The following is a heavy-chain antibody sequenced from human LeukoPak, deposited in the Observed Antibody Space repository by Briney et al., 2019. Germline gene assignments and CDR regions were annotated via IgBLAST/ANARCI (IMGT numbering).Heavy chain of an antibody. CDR3: ARGGVNWYFDL. D-gene: IGHD3-3*01. CDR2: INWNGGST. V-gene: IGHV3-20*01. J-gene: IGHJ2*01. CDR1: GFTFDDYG. Sequence: GGSLRLSCAASGFTFDDYGMSWIRQAPGKGLEWVSGINWNGGSTGYADSVKGRFTISRDNAKNSLYLQMNSLRAEDTALYHCARGGVNWYFDLWGHGTLVTVSS.